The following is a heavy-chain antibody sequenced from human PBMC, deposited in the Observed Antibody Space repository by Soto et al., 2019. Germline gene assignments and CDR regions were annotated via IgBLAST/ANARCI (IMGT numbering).Heavy chain of an antibody. CDR3: VKEKLGAYWYFDL. J-gene: IGHJ2*01. D-gene: IGHD7-27*01. CDR1: GFTFGSYA. V-gene: IGHV3-64D*08. CDR2: MSNVGGST. Sequence: GGSLRLSCSASGFTFGSYAMHWVRQAPGKGLEYVSAMSNVGGSTYYADSVKGRFTISRDNSKNTLYLQMSSLRVEDTAVYYCVKEKLGAYWYFDLWGRGTLVTVSS.